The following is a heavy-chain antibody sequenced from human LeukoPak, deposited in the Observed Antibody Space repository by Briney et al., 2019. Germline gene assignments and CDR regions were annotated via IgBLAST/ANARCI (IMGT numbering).Heavy chain of an antibody. J-gene: IGHJ4*02. CDR3: ATRGWCSDYFDY. CDR2: INHSGST. D-gene: IGHD6-19*01. Sequence: SETLSLTCAVYGGSFSGYYWSWIRQPPGKGLEWIGEINHSGSTNYNPSLKSRVTISVDTSKNQFSLKLSSVTAADTAVYYCATRGWCSDYFDYWGQGTLVTVSS. CDR1: GGSFSGYY. V-gene: IGHV4-34*01.